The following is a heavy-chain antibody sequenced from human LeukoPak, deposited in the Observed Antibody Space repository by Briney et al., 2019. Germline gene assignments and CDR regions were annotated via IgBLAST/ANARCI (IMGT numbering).Heavy chain of an antibody. J-gene: IGHJ4*02. V-gene: IGHV4-59*11. D-gene: IGHD6-6*01. CDR2: IHDSGST. CDR3: ARDSSYCPDASCWGPDVQVVPGYYFDY. CDR1: GGSMTSRY. Sequence: RPSETLSLTCTVSGGSMTSRYWSWIRQSPGKGLEWIGYIHDSGSTNYNPSLRSRVTISLDTSNNHFSLRLSSVTAADTAMYYCARDSSYCPDASCWGPDVQVVPGYYFDYWGPGILVTVTS.